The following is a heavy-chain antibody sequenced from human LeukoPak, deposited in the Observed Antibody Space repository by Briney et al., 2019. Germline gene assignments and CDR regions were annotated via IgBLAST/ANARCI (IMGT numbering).Heavy chain of an antibody. J-gene: IGHJ4*02. D-gene: IGHD6-19*01. V-gene: IGHV3-30*18. Sequence: GGSLRLSCAASGLTFSSYGMHWVRQAPGKGLEWVAVISYDGSNKYYADSVKGRFTISRDNSKNTLYLQMNSLRAEDTAVYYCAKDRSSGWYGPNDYWGPGTLVTVSS. CDR3: AKDRSSGWYGPNDY. CDR2: ISYDGSNK. CDR1: GLTFSSYG.